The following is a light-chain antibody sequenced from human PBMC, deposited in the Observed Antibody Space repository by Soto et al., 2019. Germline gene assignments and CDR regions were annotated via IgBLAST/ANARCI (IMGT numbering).Light chain of an antibody. CDR1: QSVSSN. CDR2: GAS. V-gene: IGKV3-15*01. Sequence: IVLTQSPATLSXSPGERATLCCRASQSVSSNLAWYKQKPGQAPRLLIYGASTRATGIPARFSGSGSGTEFTLTISSLQSEDFAVYYCQQYNNWPLTFGQGTKVDI. CDR3: QQYNNWPLT. J-gene: IGKJ1*01.